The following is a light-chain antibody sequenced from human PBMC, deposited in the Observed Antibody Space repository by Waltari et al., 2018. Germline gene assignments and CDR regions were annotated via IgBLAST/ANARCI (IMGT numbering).Light chain of an antibody. J-gene: IGKJ4*01. CDR1: QTLTTNA. CDR3: QQYGTSPLT. CDR2: GAS. V-gene: IGKV3-20*01. Sequence: EIVLTPSPGTLSLSAGDRVTLSCRASQTLTTNAIAWYKQKPGQAPRLLIFGASVRATGIPDRFGGSGSGTDFTLTINRLEPEDFAVYHCQQYGTSPLTFGGGTKVEI.